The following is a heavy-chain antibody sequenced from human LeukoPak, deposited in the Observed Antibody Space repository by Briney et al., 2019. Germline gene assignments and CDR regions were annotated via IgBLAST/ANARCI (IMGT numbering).Heavy chain of an antibody. CDR1: GYSISSGYY. J-gene: IGHJ4*02. CDR2: IYHSGST. Sequence: PSETLSLTCDVSGYSISSGYYWGWIRQPPGKGLEWIGSIYHSGSTYYNPSLKSRVTISVDTSKNQFSLKLSSVTAADAAVYYCARDSGSGWPIDYWGQGTLVTVSS. CDR3: ARDSGSGWPIDY. V-gene: IGHV4-38-2*02. D-gene: IGHD6-19*01.